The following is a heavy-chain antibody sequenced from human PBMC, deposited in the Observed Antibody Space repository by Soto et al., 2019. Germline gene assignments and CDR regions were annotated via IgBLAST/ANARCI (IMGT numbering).Heavy chain of an antibody. CDR2: IYYSGST. CDR3: ARSGYSYGPNPLLY. V-gene: IGHV4-31*03. J-gene: IGHJ4*02. Sequence: PSETLSLTCTVSGGSISSGGYYWSWIRQHPGKGLEWIGYIYYSGSTYYNPSLKSRVTISVDTSKNQFSLKLSSVTAAHTAVYYCARSGYSYGPNPLLYWGQGTLVTVSS. D-gene: IGHD5-18*01. CDR1: GGSISSGGYY.